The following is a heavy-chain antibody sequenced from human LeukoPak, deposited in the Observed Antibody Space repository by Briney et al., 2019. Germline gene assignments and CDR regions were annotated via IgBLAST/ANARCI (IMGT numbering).Heavy chain of an antibody. J-gene: IGHJ4*02. CDR3: ARVREMGPDY. CDR1: GGSFSGYY. CDR2: INHSGST. V-gene: IGHV4-34*01. D-gene: IGHD2-8*01. Sequence: PSETLSLTCAVYGGSFSGYYWSWIRQPPGKGLEWIGEINHSGSTNYNPSLKSRVTISVDTSKNQFSLKLSSVTAADTAVYYCARVREMGPDYWGQGTLVTVSS.